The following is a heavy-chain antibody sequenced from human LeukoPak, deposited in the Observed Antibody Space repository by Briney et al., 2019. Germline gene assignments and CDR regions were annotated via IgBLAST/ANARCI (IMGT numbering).Heavy chain of an antibody. CDR3: ARQRYYYGSGSPRMDV. Sequence: PGESLKISCQGSGYSFTSYWIGWVRQMPGKGLEWMGIIYPGDSDTRYSPSFQGQVTISADKSISTAYLQWSSLKASDTAMYYCARQRYYYGSGSPRMDVWGQGTTVTVSS. CDR2: IYPGDSDT. V-gene: IGHV5-51*01. J-gene: IGHJ6*02. D-gene: IGHD3-10*01. CDR1: GYSFTSYW.